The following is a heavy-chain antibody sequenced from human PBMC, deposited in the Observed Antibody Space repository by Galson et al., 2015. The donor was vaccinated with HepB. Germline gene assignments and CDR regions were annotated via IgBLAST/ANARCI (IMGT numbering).Heavy chain of an antibody. CDR3: TVMAAAGHRYDY. Sequence: QSGAEVKKPGESLKISCKGSGYSFTGYWIGWVRQMPGKGLEWMGIIFPDDSDTRYSPSFQGHVTISADKSISTAYLRWSSLEATDSAMYYCTVMAAAGHRYDYWGLGTLVTVSS. J-gene: IGHJ4*02. CDR2: IFPDDSDT. V-gene: IGHV5-51*03. D-gene: IGHD6-13*01. CDR1: GYSFTGYW.